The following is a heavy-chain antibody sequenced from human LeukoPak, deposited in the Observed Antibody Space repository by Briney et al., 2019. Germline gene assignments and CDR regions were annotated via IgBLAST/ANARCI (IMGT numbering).Heavy chain of an antibody. J-gene: IGHJ4*02. CDR1: GYRSTTYW. D-gene: IGHD3-22*01. Sequence: GESLKISCKGSGYRSTTYWIAWVRQLPGKGLEWMGTIYPGDSDTRYSPSFQGQVTFSADKSISTAYLQWDSLRASDTAMYYCASSRYYYDSSGHLFHYWGQGTLVTVSS. CDR2: IYPGDSDT. CDR3: ASSRYYYDSSGHLFHY. V-gene: IGHV5-51*01.